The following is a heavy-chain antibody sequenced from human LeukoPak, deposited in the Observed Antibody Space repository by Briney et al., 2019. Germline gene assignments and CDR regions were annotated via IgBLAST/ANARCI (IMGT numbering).Heavy chain of an antibody. CDR2: IYYSGST. J-gene: IGHJ4*02. D-gene: IGHD4-17*01. V-gene: IGHV4-59*08. Sequence: SETLSLTCAVYGGSFSGYYWSWIRQPPGKGLEWIGYIYYSGSTNYNPSLKSRVTISVDTSKNQFSLKLSSVTAADTAVYYCARHDYGDYVVGYWGQGTLVTVSS. CDR3: ARHDYGDYVVGY. CDR1: GGSFSGYY.